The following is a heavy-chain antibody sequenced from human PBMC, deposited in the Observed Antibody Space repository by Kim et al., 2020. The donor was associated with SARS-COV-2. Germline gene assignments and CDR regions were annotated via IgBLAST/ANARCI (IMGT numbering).Heavy chain of an antibody. J-gene: IGHJ6*02. CDR1: GFTFSNFD. CDR3: AKGSTNVDV. CDR2: ISGSGGIT. V-gene: IGHV3-23*01. Sequence: GGSLRLSCAASGFTFSNFDMTWVRQAPGKGLECVSSISGSGGITYYADSVKGRFTISRDNSKNTLYLQMNSLRDEDTAVYYCAKGSTNVDVWGQGTPVTVSS.